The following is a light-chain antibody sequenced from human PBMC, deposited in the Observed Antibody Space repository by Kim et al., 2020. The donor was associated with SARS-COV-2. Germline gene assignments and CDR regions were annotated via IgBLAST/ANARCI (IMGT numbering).Light chain of an antibody. CDR3: QKYDVAPKT. J-gene: IGKJ1*01. CDR1: RGISNH. CDR2: GAS. V-gene: IGKV1-27*01. Sequence: ASVGDRVTITCRASRGISNHLAWYQQKPGQAPKILMYGASTLESGVPSRFSGSGSGTDFTLTISSLQSEDVGIYYCQKYDVAPKTFGQGTKVDIK.